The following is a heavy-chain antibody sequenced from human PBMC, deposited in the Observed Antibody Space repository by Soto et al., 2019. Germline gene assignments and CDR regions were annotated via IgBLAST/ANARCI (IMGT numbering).Heavy chain of an antibody. CDR1: GFTFSSYG. D-gene: IGHD1-26*01. J-gene: IGHJ4*02. Sequence: GGSLRLSCAASGFTFSSYGMHWVRQAPGKGLEWVAVIWYDGSNKYYADSVKGRFTISRDNSKNTLYLQMNSLRAEDTAVYYCARAREVGASPTDYWGQGTLVTVSS. CDR3: ARAREVGASPTDY. CDR2: IWYDGSNK. V-gene: IGHV3-33*01.